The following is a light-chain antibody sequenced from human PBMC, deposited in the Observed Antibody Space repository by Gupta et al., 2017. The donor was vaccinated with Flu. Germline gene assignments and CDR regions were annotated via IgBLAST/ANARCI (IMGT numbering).Light chain of an antibody. CDR1: SSDIVYDDY. CDR2: DVV. Sequence: SSDIVYDDYVSWYQLHPGKGPKLMIYDVVYRPSGVSDRFSGSKSGTTASLSISGLQAEDEADYYCSSYASTNTPMIFGGGTKLTVL. V-gene: IGLV2-14*03. J-gene: IGLJ2*01. CDR3: SSYASTNTPMI.